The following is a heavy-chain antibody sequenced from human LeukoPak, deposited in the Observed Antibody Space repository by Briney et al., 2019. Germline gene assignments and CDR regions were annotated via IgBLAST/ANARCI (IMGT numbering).Heavy chain of an antibody. V-gene: IGHV7-4-1*02. CDR1: GYTFTSYA. D-gene: IGHD3-16*02. CDR2: INTNTGNP. CDR3: ARDVMDYVWGSYRYNGDAFDI. Sequence: ASVKVSCKASGYTFTSYAMNRVRQAPGQGLEWMGWINTNTGNPTYAQGFTGRFVFSLDTSVSTAYLQISSLKAEDTAVYYCARDVMDYVWGSYRYNGDAFDIWGQGTMVTVSS. J-gene: IGHJ3*02.